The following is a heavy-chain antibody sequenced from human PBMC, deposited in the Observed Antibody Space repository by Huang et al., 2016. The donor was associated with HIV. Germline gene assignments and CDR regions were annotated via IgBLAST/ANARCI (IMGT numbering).Heavy chain of an antibody. CDR2: SDPTSGVI. CDR3: AREAWASGVAHYFDY. Sequence: QVQLVQSGAEVKRPGASVTVSCKASGYSFTGHFIHWVRQAAGQGMECRGRSDPTSGVINWASRFQGRVAMTRDKSIGTAYMELSGLRSDDTAVFFCAREAWASGVAHYFDYWGPGTLVTVSS. J-gene: IGHJ4*02. CDR1: GYSFTGHF. D-gene: IGHD3-10*01. V-gene: IGHV1-2*06.